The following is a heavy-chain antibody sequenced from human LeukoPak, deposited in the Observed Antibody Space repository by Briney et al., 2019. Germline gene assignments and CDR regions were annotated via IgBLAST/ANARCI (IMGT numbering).Heavy chain of an antibody. D-gene: IGHD4-17*01. J-gene: IGHJ4*02. CDR1: GFTFSNAW. CDR2: IKSKTDGGTT. Sequence: GGSLRLSCAASGFTFSNAWMSWVRQPPGKGLEWVGRIKSKTDGGTTDYAEPVKGRFTISRDDSKNTLCLQMNFLKTEDTALYYCAAVSVDFGDSSFDFWGQGTLVTVSS. V-gene: IGHV3-15*01. CDR3: AAVSVDFGDSSFDF.